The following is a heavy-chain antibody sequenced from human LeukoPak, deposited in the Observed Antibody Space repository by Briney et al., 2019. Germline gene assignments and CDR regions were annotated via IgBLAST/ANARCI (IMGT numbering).Heavy chain of an antibody. Sequence: GGSLRLSCADSGFTFSNYNMNWVRQAPGKAMEWVSSITSSGTYTFYADSVKGRFTISRDNAKNSLYLQMDSLGPEDTAVYYCAELGITMIGGVWGKGTTVTISS. CDR2: ITSSGTYT. D-gene: IGHD3-10*02. CDR1: GFTFSNYN. CDR3: AELGITMIGGV. J-gene: IGHJ6*04. V-gene: IGHV3-21*01.